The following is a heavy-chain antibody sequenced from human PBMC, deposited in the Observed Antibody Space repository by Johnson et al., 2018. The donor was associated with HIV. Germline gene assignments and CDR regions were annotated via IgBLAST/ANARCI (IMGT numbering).Heavy chain of an antibody. Sequence: QVQLVESGGGVVQPGRSMRLSCAASGFTFSSYDLHWVRQAPGKGLEWVAVISYDGSTKYYADSVKGRFTISRDNSKNTLYLQMNSLRAEDTAVYYCVKGFRRYLKFGGGLLDAFDLWGQGTMVTVSS. J-gene: IGHJ3*01. CDR3: VKGFRRYLKFGGGLLDAFDL. CDR1: GFTFSSYD. V-gene: IGHV3-30-3*02. D-gene: IGHD3-9*01. CDR2: ISYDGSTK.